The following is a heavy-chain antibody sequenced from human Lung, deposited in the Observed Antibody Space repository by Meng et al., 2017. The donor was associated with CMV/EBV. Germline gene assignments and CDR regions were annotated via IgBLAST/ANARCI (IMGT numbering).Heavy chain of an antibody. J-gene: IGHJ6*02. Sequence: GSLRLXXTVSDDSISSSSYYWGWMRQPPGKGLEWIGSIYYDGSTNYNPSLTSRVTISVEKSKNQFFLRLSSVTAADTAVYFCAREVQDYYGSGAYYNPYYYYGMDVWGQGXTVTVSS. CDR1: DDSISSSSYY. CDR2: IYYDGST. V-gene: IGHV4-39*07. D-gene: IGHD3-10*01. CDR3: AREVQDYYGSGAYYNPYYYYGMDV.